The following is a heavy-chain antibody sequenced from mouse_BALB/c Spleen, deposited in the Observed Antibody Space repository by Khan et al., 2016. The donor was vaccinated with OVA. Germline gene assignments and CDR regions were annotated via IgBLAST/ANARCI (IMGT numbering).Heavy chain of an antibody. Sequence: DLVKPGASVKLSCKASGYTFTSYWSNWIKQRPGQGLEWIGHIGHGSGNPYYNKIFKGKATLTVDTSYTTDYIKLSSLSAEDAVVYFCSISNYYGNGLYAIDSWGQGTSVTVSS. J-gene: IGHJ4*01. V-gene: IGHV1S41*01. CDR3: SISNYYGNGLYAIDS. CDR2: IGHGSGNP. D-gene: IGHD1-1*01. CDR1: GYTFTSYW.